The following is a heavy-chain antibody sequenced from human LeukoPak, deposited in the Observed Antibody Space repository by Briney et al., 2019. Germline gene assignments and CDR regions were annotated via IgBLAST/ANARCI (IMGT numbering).Heavy chain of an antibody. CDR2: ISSSGSTI. D-gene: IGHD3-22*01. Sequence: GGSLRLSCAASGFTFSSYEMNWVRQAPGKGLEWVSYISSSGSTIYYADSVKGRFTISRDNAKNSLYLQMNSLRAEDTAVYYCGRGGSSGHNYNAFDVWGQGTRVTVSS. CDR3: GRGGSSGHNYNAFDV. V-gene: IGHV3-48*03. CDR1: GFTFSSYE. J-gene: IGHJ3*01.